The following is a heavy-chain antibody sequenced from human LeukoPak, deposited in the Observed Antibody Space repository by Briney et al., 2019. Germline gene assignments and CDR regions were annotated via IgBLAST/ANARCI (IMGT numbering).Heavy chain of an antibody. V-gene: IGHV4-31*03. Sequence: PSETLSLTCTVSGGSTSTSIFYWNWIRQHPGKGLEWIGYIYYTGDTFYNPSLKSRVTISLDTSENQFSLKMNSVTAADTAMYYCGKVGGKSNSWGQGTRVTVSS. J-gene: IGHJ4*02. D-gene: IGHD4-23*01. CDR3: GKVGGKSNS. CDR1: GGSTSTSIFY. CDR2: IYYTGDT.